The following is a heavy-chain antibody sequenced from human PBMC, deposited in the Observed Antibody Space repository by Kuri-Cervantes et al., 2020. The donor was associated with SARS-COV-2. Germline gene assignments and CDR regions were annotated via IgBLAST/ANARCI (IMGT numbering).Heavy chain of an antibody. V-gene: IGHV3-74*01. CDR2: INSDGSST. D-gene: IGHD5-18*01. J-gene: IGHJ6*02. Sequence: GGSLRLSCAASGFTFSSYAMSWVRQAPGKGLVWVSRINSDGSSTSYADSVKGRFTISRDNAKNTLYLQMNSLRAEDTAVYYCARDRASWIQLFYYYYYGMDVWGQGTTVTVSS. CDR3: ARDRASWIQLFYYYYYGMDV. CDR1: GFTFSSYA.